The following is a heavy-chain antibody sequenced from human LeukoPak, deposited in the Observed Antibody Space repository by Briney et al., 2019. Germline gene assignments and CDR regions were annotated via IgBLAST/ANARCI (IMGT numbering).Heavy chain of an antibody. CDR1: GGSIKSYY. CDR2: IYYSGST. J-gene: IGHJ4*02. Sequence: SETLSLTCTVSGGSIKSYYWTWIRQPPGKGLEWIAYIYYSGSTNYNPSLKSRVTISLDTSKNQFSLKLSSVTAADTAVYYCASYGPQGGMSHYWGQGTLVTVSS. D-gene: IGHD4-17*01. V-gene: IGHV4-59*01. CDR3: ASYGPQGGMSHY.